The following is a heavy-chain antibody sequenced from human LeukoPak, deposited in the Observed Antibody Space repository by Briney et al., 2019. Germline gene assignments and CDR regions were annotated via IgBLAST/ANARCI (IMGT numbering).Heavy chain of an antibody. CDR2: MNPNSGNT. D-gene: IGHD3-3*01. Sequence: ASVKVSCKASGYTFTSYDINWVRQATGQGLEWMGWMNPNSGNTGYAQKFQGRVTITRNTSISTAYMELSSLRSEDTAVYYCARGGRGFLEWLSEGYYYMDVWGKGTTVTVSS. CDR3: ARGGRGFLEWLSEGYYYMDV. V-gene: IGHV1-8*03. J-gene: IGHJ6*03. CDR1: GYTFTSYD.